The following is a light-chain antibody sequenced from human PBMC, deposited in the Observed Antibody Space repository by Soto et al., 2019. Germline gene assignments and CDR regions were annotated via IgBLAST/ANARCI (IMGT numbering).Light chain of an antibody. CDR1: QGISSY. J-gene: IGKJ2*01. V-gene: IGKV1-9*01. CDR2: AAS. CDR3: QQLNSYPHT. Sequence: IPLTQSPSSLSASVGDRVTITCRASQGISSYLAWYQQKPGKAPKLLIYAASTLQSGVPSRFSGSGSGTEFTLTISSLQPEDFATYYCQQLNSYPHTFGQGTKLEIK.